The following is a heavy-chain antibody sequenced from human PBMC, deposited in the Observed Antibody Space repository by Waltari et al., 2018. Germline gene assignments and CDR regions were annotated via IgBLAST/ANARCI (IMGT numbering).Heavy chain of an antibody. J-gene: IGHJ4*02. V-gene: IGHV7-4-1*02. Sequence: QVQLVPSGSELKTPGASVKVACKAPGYRLTDHTMYWVRQAPGHGLQFLGWINTNTHNPFYERGFAGRFVFSLDTSISTVYLEINSLKTEDNAVYYCARELLGGGAFDSWGQGTLVSVSS. CDR2: INTNTHNP. D-gene: IGHD3-16*01. CDR3: ARELLGGGAFDS. CDR1: GYRLTDHT.